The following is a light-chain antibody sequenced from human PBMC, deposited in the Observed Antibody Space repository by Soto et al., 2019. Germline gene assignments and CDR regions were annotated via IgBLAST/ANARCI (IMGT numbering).Light chain of an antibody. CDR3: QQYNSYCT. J-gene: IGKJ1*01. CDR1: QSITGW. Sequence: GDRVTITCRASQSITGWLAWYQQKPGKAPKLLIYDASSLESGVPSRFSGSGSGTEFTLTISSLQPHDFATYYCQQYNSYCTFGQGTKVDIK. V-gene: IGKV1-5*01. CDR2: DAS.